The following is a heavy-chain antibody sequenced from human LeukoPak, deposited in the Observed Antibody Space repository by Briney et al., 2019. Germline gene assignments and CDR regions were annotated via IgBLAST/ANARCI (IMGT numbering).Heavy chain of an antibody. V-gene: IGHV3-23*01. CDR2: VSGSGGST. D-gene: IGHD6-13*01. Sequence: GGSLRLSCAASGLTFSSHWMHWVRQAPGKGLEWVSAVSGSGGSTYYADSVKGRFTISRDNSKNTLYLQMNSLRAEDTAVYYCARDPPGIAASGTYYWGQGTLVTVSS. CDR3: ARDPPGIAASGTYY. CDR1: GLTFSSHW. J-gene: IGHJ4*02.